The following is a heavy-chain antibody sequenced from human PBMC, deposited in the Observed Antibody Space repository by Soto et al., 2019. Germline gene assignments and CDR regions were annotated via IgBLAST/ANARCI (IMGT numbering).Heavy chain of an antibody. V-gene: IGHV3-21*01. CDR1: GFTFSSYS. CDR2: ISSSSSYI. CDR3: ARGPGVVVPAAIRYYYGMDV. J-gene: IGHJ6*02. D-gene: IGHD2-2*01. Sequence: EVQLVESGGGLVKPGGSLRLSCAASGFTFSSYSMNWVRQAPGKGLEWVSSISSSSSYIYYADSVKGRFTISRDNAKNSLYLQRNSLRAEDTAVYYCARGPGVVVPAAIRYYYGMDVWGQGTTVTVSS.